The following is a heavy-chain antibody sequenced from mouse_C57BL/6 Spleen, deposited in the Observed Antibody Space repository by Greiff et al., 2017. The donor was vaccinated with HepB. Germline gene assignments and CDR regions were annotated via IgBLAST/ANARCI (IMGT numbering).Heavy chain of an antibody. CDR3: ARSGGVTGSYFDY. V-gene: IGHV1-69*01. D-gene: IGHD2-2*01. CDR1: GYTFTSYW. J-gene: IGHJ2*01. CDR2: IDPSDSYT. Sequence: VQLQQSGAELVMPGASVKLSCKASGYTFTSYWMHWVKQRPGQGLEWIGEIDPSDSYTNYNQKFKGKSTLTVDKSSSTAYMQLSSLTSEDSAVYYCARSGGVTGSYFDYWGQGTTLTVSS.